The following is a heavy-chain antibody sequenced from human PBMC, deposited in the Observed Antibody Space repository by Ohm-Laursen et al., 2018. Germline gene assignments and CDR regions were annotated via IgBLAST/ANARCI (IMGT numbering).Heavy chain of an antibody. CDR1: GGFISSYY. D-gene: IGHD3-3*01. V-gene: IGHV4-59*03. CDR3: ARITYDFWRAYFDS. J-gene: IGHJ4*02. CDR2: IY. Sequence: TLSLTCTVSGGFISSYYWSWVRQPPGKGLEWIGYIYNYNPSLKSRVIISVDMSKNQFSLKLSSVTAADTAVYYCARITYDFWRAYFDSWGQGTLVTASS.